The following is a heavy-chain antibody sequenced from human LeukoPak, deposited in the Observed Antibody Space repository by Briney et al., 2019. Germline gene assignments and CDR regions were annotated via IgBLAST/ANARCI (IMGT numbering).Heavy chain of an antibody. CDR1: GYTFTSYG. CDR2: ISAYNGNT. Sequence: ASVKVSCKASGYTFTSYGISWVRQAPGQGLEWMGWISAYNGNTNYAQKLQGRVTMTRDTSISTAYMELSSLTSDDTAVYYCAREGIAEPDTNWFDPWGQGTLVTVSS. J-gene: IGHJ5*02. D-gene: IGHD6-13*01. V-gene: IGHV1-18*01. CDR3: AREGIAEPDTNWFDP.